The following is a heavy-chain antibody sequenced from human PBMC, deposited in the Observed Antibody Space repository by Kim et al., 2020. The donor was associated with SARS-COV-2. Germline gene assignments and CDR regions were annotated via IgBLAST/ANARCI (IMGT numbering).Heavy chain of an antibody. D-gene: IGHD6-19*01. Sequence: GGSLRLSCAASGFTFSDYYMSWIRQAPGKGLEWVSYISSSSSYTNYADSVKGRFTISRDNAKNSLYLQMNSLRAEDTAVYYCARDGSSKAGYSSGWYSYYYYYGMDVWGQGTTVTVSS. V-gene: IGHV3-11*06. CDR2: ISSSSSYT. J-gene: IGHJ6*02. CDR1: GFTFSDYY. CDR3: ARDGSSKAGYSSGWYSYYYYYGMDV.